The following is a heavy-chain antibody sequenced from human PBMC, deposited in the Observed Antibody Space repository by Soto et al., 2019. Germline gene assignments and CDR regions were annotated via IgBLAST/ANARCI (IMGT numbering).Heavy chain of an antibody. CDR3: ARPGGYSGYDYVFDY. J-gene: IGHJ4*02. D-gene: IGHD5-12*01. V-gene: IGHV5-51*01. Sequence: PGESLKISCKGSGYSFTSYWIGWVRQMPGKGLEWMGIIYPGESDTRYSPSFQGQDTISADKSISTAYLQWSSLKASDTAMYYCARPGGYSGYDYVFDYWDQGTLVTVSS. CDR2: IYPGESDT. CDR1: GYSFTSYW.